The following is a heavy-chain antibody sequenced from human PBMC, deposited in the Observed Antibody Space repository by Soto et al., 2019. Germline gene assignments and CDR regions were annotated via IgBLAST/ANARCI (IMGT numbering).Heavy chain of an antibody. J-gene: IGHJ6*02. CDR2: IIPIFGTA. D-gene: IGHD1-26*01. CDR1: GGTFSSYA. CDR3: ARDSGSYYYYYYGMDV. Sequence: GASVKVSCKASGGTFSSYAISWVRQAPGQGLEWVGGIIPIFGTANYAQKFQGRVTITADASTSTAYMELSSLRSDDTAVYYCARDSGSYYYYYYGMDVWGQGTTVTVSS. V-gene: IGHV1-69*13.